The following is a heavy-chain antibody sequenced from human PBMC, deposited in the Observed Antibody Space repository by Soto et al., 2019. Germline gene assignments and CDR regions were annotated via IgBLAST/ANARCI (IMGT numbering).Heavy chain of an antibody. V-gene: IGHV1-69*06. CDR2: IIPIFGTA. CDR3: ARDSPYYCGSGSSS. Sequence: GASVKVSCKASGCTFSSYAISWVRQAPGQGLEWMGGIIPIFGTANYAQKFQGRVTITADKSTSTAYMELSSLRSEDTAVYYCARDSPYYCGSGSSSWGQGTLDIVSS. J-gene: IGHJ4*02. CDR1: GCTFSSYA. D-gene: IGHD3-10*01.